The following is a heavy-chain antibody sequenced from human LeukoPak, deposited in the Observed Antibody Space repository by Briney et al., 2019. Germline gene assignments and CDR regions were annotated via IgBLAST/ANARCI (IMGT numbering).Heavy chain of an antibody. J-gene: IGHJ4*02. CDR2: IYPGDSDT. CDR3: ARHGGSSGYYYSLDY. D-gene: IGHD3-22*01. Sequence: GESLKTSCKGSGYSFTSYWIGWVRQLPGKGLEWMGIIYPGDSDTRYSPSFQGQVTTSADKSISTAYLQRSSLKASDTAMYYCARHGGSSGYYYSLDYWGQGTLVTVSS. CDR1: GYSFTSYW. V-gene: IGHV5-51*01.